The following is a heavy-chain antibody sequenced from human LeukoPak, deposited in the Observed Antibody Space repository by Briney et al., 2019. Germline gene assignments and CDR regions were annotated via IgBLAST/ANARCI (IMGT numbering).Heavy chain of an antibody. CDR2: MSSSSSTI. J-gene: IGHJ3*02. D-gene: IGHD3-9*01. Sequence: GGSLRLSCAASGFTFSSYSMNWVRQPPGKGLEWVSYMSSSSSTIYYADSVKGRFTISRDNAKNSLYLQMNSLRAEDTAVYYCARDRYYDILTGYYRAHAFDIWGQGTMVTVSS. V-gene: IGHV3-48*04. CDR1: GFTFSSYS. CDR3: ARDRYYDILTGYYRAHAFDI.